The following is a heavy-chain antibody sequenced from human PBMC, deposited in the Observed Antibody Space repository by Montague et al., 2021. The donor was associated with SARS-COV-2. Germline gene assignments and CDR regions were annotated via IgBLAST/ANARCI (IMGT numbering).Heavy chain of an antibody. J-gene: IGHJ3*02. CDR3: ARGRFLEWLLYSVVGAFDI. CDR1: GDSVSSNSAA. Sequence: CAISGDSVSSNSAAWNWIRQSPSRGLEWLGRTYYRSKWYNDYAVSVKSRITINPDTSKNQFSLQLNSVTAADTAVYYCARGRFLEWLLYSVVGAFDIWGQGTMVTVSS. V-gene: IGHV6-1*01. D-gene: IGHD3-3*01. CDR2: TYYRSKWYN.